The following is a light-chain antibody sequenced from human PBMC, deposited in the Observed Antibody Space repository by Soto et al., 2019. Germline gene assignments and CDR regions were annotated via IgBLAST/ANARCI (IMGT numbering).Light chain of an antibody. CDR2: SAS. CDR1: QSVSSY. CDR3: QQYNNWPPLT. Sequence: EIVLTQSPATLSLSPGERATLSCRASQSVSSYLAWYQQKPGQAPRLLIYSASTRAAGIPDRFSGSGSGTEFTLTISSLQSEDFAVYYCQQYNNWPPLTFGGGTKVEIK. V-gene: IGKV3-15*01. J-gene: IGKJ4*01.